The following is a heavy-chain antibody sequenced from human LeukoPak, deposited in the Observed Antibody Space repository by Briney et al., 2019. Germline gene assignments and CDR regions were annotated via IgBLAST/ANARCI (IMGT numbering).Heavy chain of an antibody. CDR2: INPNSGDT. CDR3: IIMIRGVISLRDDY. CDR1: GYSFTGYY. J-gene: IGHJ4*02. V-gene: IGHV1-2*02. D-gene: IGHD3-10*01. Sequence: ASVKVSCKASGYSFTGYYMHWVRQAPGQGLEWMGWINPNSGDTNYAQKFQGRVTLTRDTSINTVYMELSRPRSDDTAVYYCIIMIRGVISLRDDYWGQGTLVTVSS.